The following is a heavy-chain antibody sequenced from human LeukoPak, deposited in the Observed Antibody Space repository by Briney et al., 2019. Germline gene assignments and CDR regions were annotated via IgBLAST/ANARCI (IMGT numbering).Heavy chain of an antibody. CDR2: ISSSSSTI. CDR3: ARERLPYRTRKDAFDI. V-gene: IGHV3-48*01. Sequence: PGGSLRLSCAASGFTFSSYSMNWVRRAPGKGLEGVSYISSSSSTIYYADSVKGRFTISRDNAKNSLYLQMNRLRAEDTAVYYCARERLPYRTRKDAFDIWGQGTLVTVSS. CDR1: GFTFSSYS. D-gene: IGHD1-14*01. J-gene: IGHJ3*02.